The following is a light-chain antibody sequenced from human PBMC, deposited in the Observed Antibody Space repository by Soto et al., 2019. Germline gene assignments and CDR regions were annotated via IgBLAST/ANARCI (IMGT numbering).Light chain of an antibody. J-gene: IGKJ3*01. CDR2: GAS. V-gene: IGKV1-33*01. CDR3: QHYDNLPPFT. CDR1: QDIRKY. Sequence: DIQMTQSPSSLSASVGDRVTITCQASQDIRKYLNWYQQKPGRAPKLLIYGASNLETGVPSRFSGSGYGTDFIFTISSLQPEDIATYYCQHYDNLPPFTFGPRTKVAIK.